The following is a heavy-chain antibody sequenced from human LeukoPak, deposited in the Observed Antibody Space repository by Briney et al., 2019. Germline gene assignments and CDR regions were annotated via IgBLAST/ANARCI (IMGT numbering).Heavy chain of an antibody. V-gene: IGHV3-33*01. D-gene: IGHD6-19*01. CDR3: ARESYSSGPFFDY. CDR2: IWYDGSNW. Sequence: GGSLRLSCAASGFTFSSYGMHWVRQAPGKGLEWVAIIWYDGSNWYYADSVKGRFTISRDNSKNTLDLQMNSLRVEDTAVYYCARESYSSGPFFDYWGQGTLVTVSS. J-gene: IGHJ4*02. CDR1: GFTFSSYG.